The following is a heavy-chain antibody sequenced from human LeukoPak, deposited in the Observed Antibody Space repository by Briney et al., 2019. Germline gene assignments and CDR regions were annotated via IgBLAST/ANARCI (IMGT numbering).Heavy chain of an antibody. CDR2: GNDSGGT. J-gene: IGHJ4*02. CDR1: GGSLNGHY. Sequence: PSETLSLTCAVYGGSLNGHYWSWIRQSPGKGLEWIGEGNDSGGTKFNPSLKSRVTISVDTSKKQFSLKLSSVTAADTAVYYCARGVDYYGVWGQGTLVTVSS. CDR3: ARGVDYYGV. V-gene: IGHV4-34*01. D-gene: IGHD3-10*01.